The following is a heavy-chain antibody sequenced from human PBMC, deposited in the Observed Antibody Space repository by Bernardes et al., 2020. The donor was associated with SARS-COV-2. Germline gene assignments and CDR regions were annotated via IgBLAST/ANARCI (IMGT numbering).Heavy chain of an antibody. J-gene: IGHJ5*02. V-gene: IGHV1-24*01. CDR2: FDPEDGET. CDR3: ATSAGYGGDPGWFDP. D-gene: IGHD6-25*01. Sequence: ASVKVSCKVSGYILTELSMHWVRQAPGKGLEWMGGFDPEDGETIYAQKFQGRVTMTEDTSTDTAYMELSSLRSEDTAVYYCATSAGYGGDPGWFDPWGQGTLVTVSS. CDR1: GYILTELS.